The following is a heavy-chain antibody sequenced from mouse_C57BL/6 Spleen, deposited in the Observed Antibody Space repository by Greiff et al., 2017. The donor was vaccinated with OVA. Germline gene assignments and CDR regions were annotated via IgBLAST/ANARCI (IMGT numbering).Heavy chain of an antibody. V-gene: IGHV1-53*01. J-gene: IGHJ1*03. CDR2: INPSNGGT. CDR3: AKGDYYGSSYRYFDV. Sequence: QVQLKQPGTELVKPGASVKLSCKASGYTFTSYWMHWVKQRPGQGLEWIGNINPSNGGTNYNEKFKSKATLTVDKSSSTAYMQLSSLTSEDSAVYYCAKGDYYGSSYRYFDVWGTGTTVTVSS. D-gene: IGHD1-1*01. CDR1: GYTFTSYW.